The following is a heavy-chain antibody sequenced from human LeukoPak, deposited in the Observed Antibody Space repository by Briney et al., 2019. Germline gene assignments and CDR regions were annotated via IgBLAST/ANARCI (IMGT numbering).Heavy chain of an antibody. CDR2: IGGTNEET. V-gene: IGHV3-23*01. CDR3: ARGSRRDGPEGY. CDR1: GFLFKLFA. J-gene: IGHJ4*02. Sequence: GGSLRLSCVGSGFLFKLFAVGWVRQAPGKGLEWVSVIGGTNEETDYADSVRGHFTISRDNPKNSLYLQMNSLRAEDTAVYYCARGSRRDGPEGYWGQGTLVTVSS. D-gene: IGHD5-24*01.